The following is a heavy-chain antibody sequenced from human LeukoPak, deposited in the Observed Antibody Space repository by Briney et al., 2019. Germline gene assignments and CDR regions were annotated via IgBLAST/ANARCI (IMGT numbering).Heavy chain of an antibody. D-gene: IGHD6-19*01. J-gene: IGHJ2*01. CDR1: GFTFSSYA. Sequence: GGSLRLSCAASGFTFSSYAMSWVRQAPGKGLEWVSAISGSGGSTYYADSVKGRFTISRDNSKNTLYLQMNSLRAEDTAVYYCAKGLYSSGWFDWYFDLWGRGTLVTVSS. CDR2: ISGSGGST. CDR3: AKGLYSSGWFDWYFDL. V-gene: IGHV3-23*01.